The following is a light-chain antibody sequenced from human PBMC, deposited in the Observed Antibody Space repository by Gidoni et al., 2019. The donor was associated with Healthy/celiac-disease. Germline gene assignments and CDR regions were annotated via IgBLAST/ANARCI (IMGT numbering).Light chain of an antibody. CDR2: GAS. V-gene: IGKV3-20*01. J-gene: IGKJ4*01. CDR1: QSVSSSY. CDR3: QQYGSSPLT. Sequence: EIVLTKSPGTLSLSPGERATLSCRASQSVSSSYLAWYQQKPSQAPRLLIYGASSRATGIPDRFSGSGSGTDFTLTISRLEPEDFAVYYCQQYGSSPLTFXGXTKVEIK.